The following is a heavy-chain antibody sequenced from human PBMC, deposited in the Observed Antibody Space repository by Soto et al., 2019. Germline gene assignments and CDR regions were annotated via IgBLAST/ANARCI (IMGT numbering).Heavy chain of an antibody. CDR2: ISAYNGNT. D-gene: IGHD3-3*01. J-gene: IGHJ4*02. CDR3: AGGLYASCSSYSLDY. V-gene: IGHV1-18*01. CDR1: GYTFTSYG. Sequence: ASVKVACKASGYTFTSYGISWVRQAPGQGLEWMGWISAYNGNTNYAQKLQGRVTMTTDTSTSTAYMELRSLRSDDTALYYCAGGLYASCSSYSLDYWGQGTLVTVSS.